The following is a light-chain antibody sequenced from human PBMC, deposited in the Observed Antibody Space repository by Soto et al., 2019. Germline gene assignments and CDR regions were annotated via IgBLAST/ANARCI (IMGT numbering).Light chain of an antibody. CDR3: SSYTDSSNYV. J-gene: IGLJ1*01. V-gene: IGLV2-14*01. CDR1: SSDLAIYNY. Sequence: QSVLTQPASVSGSPGQSITISCTGTSSDLAIYNYVSWYQQQLGKAPKLMIYQVTNRPSGVSNRFSGSRPGNTASLTISGLQAEDEADYYCSSYTDSSNYVFGTGTKVTVL. CDR2: QVT.